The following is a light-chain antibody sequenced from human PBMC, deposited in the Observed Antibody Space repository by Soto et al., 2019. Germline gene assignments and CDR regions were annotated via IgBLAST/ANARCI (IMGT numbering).Light chain of an antibody. V-gene: IGKV3-20*01. CDR2: GAS. J-gene: IGKJ1*01. CDR1: QSVSNNY. Sequence: EIVLTQSPGTLSLSQGEGTTLSCRASQSVSNNYLAWYQQKPGQAPRLLIYGASNRATGIPDRFSGSGSGTDFTLTISRLEPEDFAVYYCQQYGSSGTFGQGTKVDIK. CDR3: QQYGSSGT.